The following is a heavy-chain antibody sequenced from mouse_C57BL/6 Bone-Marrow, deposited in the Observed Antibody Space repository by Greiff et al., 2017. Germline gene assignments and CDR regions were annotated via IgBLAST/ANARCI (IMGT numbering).Heavy chain of an antibody. Sequence: QVQLQQSGAELVRPGSSVKLSCKASGYTFTSYWMDWVKQRPGQGLEWIGNIYTSDSETHYNQKFKDKATLTVDKSSSTAYMQLSSLTSEDAAVYYCARLGDDSSYPPGRFDVCGTVTTVTVSS. D-gene: IGHD1-1*01. CDR1: GYTFTSYW. J-gene: IGHJ1*03. CDR3: ARLGDDSSYPPGRFDV. CDR2: IYTSDSET. V-gene: IGHV1-61*01.